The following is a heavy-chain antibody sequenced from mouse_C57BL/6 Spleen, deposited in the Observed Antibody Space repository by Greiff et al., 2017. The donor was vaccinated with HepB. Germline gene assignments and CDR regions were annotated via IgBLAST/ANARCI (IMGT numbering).Heavy chain of an antibody. D-gene: IGHD1-1*01. V-gene: IGHV5-17*01. CDR3: ARGHHYYGSSYFDY. CDR2: ISSGSSTI. J-gene: IGHJ2*01. Sequence: EVKLVESGGGLVKPGGSLKLSCAASGFTFSDYGMHWVRQAPEKGLEWVAYISSGSSTIYYADTVKGRFTISRDNAKNTLFLQMTSLRSEDTAMYYCARGHHYYGSSYFDYWGQGTTLTVSS. CDR1: GFTFSDYG.